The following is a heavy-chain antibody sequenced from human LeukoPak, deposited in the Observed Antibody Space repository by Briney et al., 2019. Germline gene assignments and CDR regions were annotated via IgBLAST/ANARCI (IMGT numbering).Heavy chain of an antibody. Sequence: ASVKVSCKASGYTFTSYAMHWVRQAPGQRLEWMGWINAGNGNTKYSQKFQGRVTITRDTSASTAYMELSSLRSEDTAVYYCARVGRLRWEPTTWECYFDYWGQGTLVTVSS. CDR3: ARVGRLRWEPTTWECYFDY. CDR2: INAGNGNT. J-gene: IGHJ4*02. V-gene: IGHV1-3*01. CDR1: GYTFTSYA. D-gene: IGHD1-26*01.